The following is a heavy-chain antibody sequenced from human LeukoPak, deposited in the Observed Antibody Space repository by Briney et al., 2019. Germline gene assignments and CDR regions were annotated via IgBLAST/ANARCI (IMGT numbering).Heavy chain of an antibody. CDR2: IKHDGSEK. J-gene: IGHJ4*02. Sequence: GGSLRLSCAASGFTFSSYNMNWVRQAPGKGLEWVANIKHDGSEKYYVDSVKGRFSISRDNAKKSLYLQMNSLRAEDTAVYYCARALSHCLDYWGQGTLVTVSS. CDR1: GFTFSSYN. CDR3: ARALSHCLDY. V-gene: IGHV3-7*01. D-gene: IGHD3-16*01.